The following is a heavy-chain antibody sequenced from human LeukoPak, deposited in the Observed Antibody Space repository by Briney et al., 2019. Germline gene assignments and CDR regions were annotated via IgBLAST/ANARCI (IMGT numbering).Heavy chain of an antibody. CDR1: GFTFSSYG. Sequence: PGGSLRLSCAASGFTFSSYGMHWVRQAPGKGLEWVAVISYDGSNKYYADSVKGRFTISRDNSKNTLYLQMNSLRAEDTAVYYCAKGGTRGVMFLVYYWGQGTLVTVSS. V-gene: IGHV3-30*18. J-gene: IGHJ4*02. D-gene: IGHD3-10*01. CDR2: ISYDGSNK. CDR3: AKGGTRGVMFLVYY.